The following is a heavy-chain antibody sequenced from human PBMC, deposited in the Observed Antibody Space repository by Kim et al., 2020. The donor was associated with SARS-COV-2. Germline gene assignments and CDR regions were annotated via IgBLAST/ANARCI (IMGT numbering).Heavy chain of an antibody. D-gene: IGHD4-17*01. J-gene: IGHJ3*02. V-gene: IGHV4-39*01. Sequence: SETLSLTCTVSGGSIRSSSYYWGWIRQPPGKGLEWIGSIYYSGSTYYNPSLKSRVTISVDTSKNQFSLKVNSVTAADTAVYYCARQGRDMTTVTLAAFDIWGQGTMVTVSS. CDR2: IYYSGST. CDR1: GGSIRSSSYY. CDR3: ARQGRDMTTVTLAAFDI.